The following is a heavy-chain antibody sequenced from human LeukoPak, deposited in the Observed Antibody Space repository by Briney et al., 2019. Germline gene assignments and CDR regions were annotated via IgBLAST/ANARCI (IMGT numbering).Heavy chain of an antibody. J-gene: IGHJ3*02. Sequence: ASVKVSCKASGYTFTGYYMHWVRQAPGQGLEWMGWINPNSGGTNYAQKFQGWVTMTRDTSISTAYMELSRLRSDDTAVYYCARGGPRFVTMIVVDYAFDIWGQGTMVTVSS. CDR1: GYTFTGYY. CDR3: ARGGPRFVTMIVVDYAFDI. D-gene: IGHD3-22*01. CDR2: INPNSGGT. V-gene: IGHV1-2*04.